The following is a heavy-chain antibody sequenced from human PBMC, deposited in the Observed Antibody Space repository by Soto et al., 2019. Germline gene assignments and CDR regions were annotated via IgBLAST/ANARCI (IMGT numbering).Heavy chain of an antibody. V-gene: IGHV3-23*01. CDR1: VFTFSTSV. Sequence: EVQLSESGGGLVQPGGSLRLSCAASVFTFSTSVMSWVRQAPGKGLQWVSSISGSGDRTHYADSVKGRFTVSRDNTKNPLYLDMNTVTADDTALYYCTWSLVARDAFDEWGQGTMVIVSS. D-gene: IGHD5-12*01. CDR3: TWSLVARDAFDE. J-gene: IGHJ3*01. CDR2: ISGSGDRT.